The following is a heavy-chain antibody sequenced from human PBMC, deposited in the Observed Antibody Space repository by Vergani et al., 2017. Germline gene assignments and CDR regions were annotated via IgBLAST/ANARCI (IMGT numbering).Heavy chain of an antibody. J-gene: IGHJ5*02. CDR1: GFTFNHYA. V-gene: IGHV3-23*01. CDR3: ARDLRVLYNRFDP. D-gene: IGHD1-14*01. CDR2: ISGSGGST. Sequence: EVQLLESGGDLVQPGGSLRLSCAASGFTFNHYAMNWVRQAPGKGLEWVSGISGSGGSTYYAGSVKGRFTISRDSSKNTMYLQMNSLRDEDTGVYYCARDLRVLYNRFDPWGQGTLVTVSS.